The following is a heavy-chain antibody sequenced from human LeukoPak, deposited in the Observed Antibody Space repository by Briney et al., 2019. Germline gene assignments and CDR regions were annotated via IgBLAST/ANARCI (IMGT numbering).Heavy chain of an antibody. Sequence: GGSLRLSCAASGFTFSSYSINWVRQAQGKGLEWVSSIDSSSSYIYYADSVKGRFTISRDNAKNSLFLQMNSLRVEDTAVYYCARPGITGTMGYGAFDIWGQGTRVTVSS. CDR3: ARPGITGTMGYGAFDI. J-gene: IGHJ3*02. CDR2: IDSSSSYI. D-gene: IGHD1-7*01. CDR1: GFTFSSYS. V-gene: IGHV3-21*01.